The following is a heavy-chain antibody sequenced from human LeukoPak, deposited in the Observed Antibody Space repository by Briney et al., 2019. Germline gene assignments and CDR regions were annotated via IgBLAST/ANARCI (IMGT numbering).Heavy chain of an antibody. CDR1: GFTFDDYT. D-gene: IGHD6-19*01. CDR2: ITWDSGTT. CDR3: AKEGPIRSGWNYFDY. J-gene: IGHJ4*02. V-gene: IGHV3-43*01. Sequence: GGALRLSCAASGFTFDDYTMHWVRQAPGKGVEGGSLITWDSGTTYYAASVKGRFTISRDSSKNSLYLQMSSLRTEDTALYYCAKEGPIRSGWNYFDYWGQGTLVTVSS.